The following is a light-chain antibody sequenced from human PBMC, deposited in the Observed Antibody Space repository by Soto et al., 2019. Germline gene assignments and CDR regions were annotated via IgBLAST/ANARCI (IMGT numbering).Light chain of an antibody. J-gene: IGKJ5*01. CDR3: QQANSFPIT. Sequence: DIQMTQSPSSVSASVGDRVTITCRASQDVRSWLTWYQHKPGKPPKVLISAASSLQGGVPSRFSGSGSGTEFSLTISSLQPEDFATYFCQQANSFPITFGQGTRLEI. V-gene: IGKV1D-12*01. CDR1: QDVRSW. CDR2: AAS.